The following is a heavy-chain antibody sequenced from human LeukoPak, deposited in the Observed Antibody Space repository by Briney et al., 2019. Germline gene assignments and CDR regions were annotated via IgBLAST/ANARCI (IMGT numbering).Heavy chain of an antibody. J-gene: IGHJ1*01. D-gene: IGHD3-10*01. Sequence: PSETLSLTCAVYGGSFSGYYWSWIRQPPGKGLEWIGEINHSGSTNYNPSLKSRVTISVDTYKNQFSLKLSSVTAADTAMYYCARRSPSYYYGSGSYYNLGYYFQHWGQGTLVTVSS. CDR2: INHSGST. CDR3: ARRSPSYYYGSGSYYNLGYYFQH. V-gene: IGHV4-34*01. CDR1: GGSFSGYY.